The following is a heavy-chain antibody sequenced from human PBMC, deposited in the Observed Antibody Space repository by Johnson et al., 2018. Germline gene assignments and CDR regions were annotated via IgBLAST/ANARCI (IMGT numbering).Heavy chain of an antibody. V-gene: IGHV3-11*04. CDR3: ARAYFGIAGDAFDI. CDR2: ISSSGTTI. Sequence: QVQLVQSGGGLVKPGGSLRISCAASGFSFSDYYMSWMRQAPGKGLEWVSYISSSGTTIYYADSVKGRFTISRYNAKKSLYLQMNSLGAEDTAVYYCARAYFGIAGDAFDIWGQVTMVTVSS. D-gene: IGHD1-14*01. J-gene: IGHJ3*02. CDR1: GFSFSDYY.